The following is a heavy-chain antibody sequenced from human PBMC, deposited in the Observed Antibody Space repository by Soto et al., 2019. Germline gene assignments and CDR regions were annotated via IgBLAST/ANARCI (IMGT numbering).Heavy chain of an antibody. CDR1: ADIFNNYY. J-gene: IGHJ3*02. V-gene: IGHV1-46*02. CDR3: AKHCGGDCSNGFDI. CDR2: MTPSDGST. Sequence: APVKVSCKTSADIFNNYYMHWVRQAPGQGLEWMGVMTPSDGSTNYAQSFQGRVTMTRDTSTRTVYVELSSLRSEETAVYYCAKHCGGDCSNGFDIWGQGTKVTVSS. D-gene: IGHD2-21*02.